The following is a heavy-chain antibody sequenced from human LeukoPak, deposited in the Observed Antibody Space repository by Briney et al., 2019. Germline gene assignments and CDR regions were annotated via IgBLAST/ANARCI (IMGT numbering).Heavy chain of an antibody. CDR1: GFTFSSYA. J-gene: IGHJ4*02. CDR2: ISGSGGST. V-gene: IGHV3-23*01. Sequence: GGSLRLSCAASGFTFSSYAMSWVRQAPGKGLEWVSAISGSGGSTYYTDSVKGRFTISRDNSENTLYLQMNSLRAEDTAVYYCAKRACSSTSCSHFDNWGQGTLVTVSS. CDR3: AKRACSSTSCSHFDN. D-gene: IGHD2-2*01.